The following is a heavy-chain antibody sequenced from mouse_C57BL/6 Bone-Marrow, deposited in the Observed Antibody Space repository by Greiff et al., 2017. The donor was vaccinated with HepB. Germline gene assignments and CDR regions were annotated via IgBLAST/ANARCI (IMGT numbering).Heavy chain of an antibody. J-gene: IGHJ2*01. CDR3: ARQRLDYFDY. CDR1: GFTFSDYY. V-gene: IGHV5-12*01. CDR2: ISNGGGST. Sequence: EVKLVESGGGLVQPGGSLKLSCAASGFTFSDYYMYWVRQTPEKRLEWVAYISNGGGSTYYPDTVKGRFTISRDNAKNTLYLQMSRLKSEDTAMYYCARQRLDYFDYWGQGTTLTVSS. D-gene: IGHD3-2*02.